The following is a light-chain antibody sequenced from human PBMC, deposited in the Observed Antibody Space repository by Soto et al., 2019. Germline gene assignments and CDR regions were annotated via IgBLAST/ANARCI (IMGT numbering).Light chain of an antibody. J-gene: IGKJ3*01. V-gene: IGKV3-15*01. CDR2: ATS. Sequence: TQSPATLSVSPGERATLSCRASQNIRDNLAWYQQRPGQAPRHLIYATSTRATGVPARFSGRGFGSDFTLTIHKLQSEDFAIDYCQHFITWHPLFTFGPGTKVDIK. CDR3: QHFITWHPLFT. CDR1: QNIRDN.